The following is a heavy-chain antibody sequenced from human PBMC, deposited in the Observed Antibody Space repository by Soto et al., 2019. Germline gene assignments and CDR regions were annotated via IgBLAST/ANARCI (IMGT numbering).Heavy chain of an antibody. CDR3: ARFSAAGRVFDY. D-gene: IGHD6-13*01. CDR2: ITSSGKFT. Sequence: PGGSLRLSCAASGFTFSDYYMSWIRQAPGKGLECVSYITSSGKFTHHADSVKGRFTISRDNAKNSVFLQMNSLTVDDTAIYYCARFSAAGRVFDYWGQGTVVTVSS. CDR1: GFTFSDYY. V-gene: IGHV3-11*06. J-gene: IGHJ4*02.